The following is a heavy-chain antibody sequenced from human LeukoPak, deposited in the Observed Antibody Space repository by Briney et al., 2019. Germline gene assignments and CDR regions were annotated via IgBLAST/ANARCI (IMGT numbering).Heavy chain of an antibody. CDR2: ISSSRSYI. CDR1: GFTFSSYT. Sequence: GGSLRLSCAASGFTFSSYTMNWVRQAPGKGLEWVSSISSSRSYIYYADSVKGRFTISRDNAKNSLYLQMNSLRAEDTAVYYCAKDHHHYYGSGSYYDYWGQGTLVTVSS. V-gene: IGHV3-21*01. J-gene: IGHJ4*02. CDR3: AKDHHHYYGSGSYYDY. D-gene: IGHD3-10*01.